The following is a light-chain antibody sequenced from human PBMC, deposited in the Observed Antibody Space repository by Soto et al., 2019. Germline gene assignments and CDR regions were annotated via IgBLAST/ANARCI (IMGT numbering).Light chain of an antibody. J-gene: IGLJ2*01. Sequence: QSALTLPASVSGSPGQSITISCTGTSSDVGGYNYVSWYQQHPGKAPKLMIYDVSNRPSGVSNRFSGSKSGNTASLTISGLQAEDEADYYCSSYTSSSTRVVFGGGTQLTVL. CDR1: SSDVGGYNY. V-gene: IGLV2-14*01. CDR3: SSYTSSSTRVV. CDR2: DVS.